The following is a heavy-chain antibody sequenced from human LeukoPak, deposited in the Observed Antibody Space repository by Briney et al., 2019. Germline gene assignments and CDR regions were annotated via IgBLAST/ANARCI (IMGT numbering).Heavy chain of an antibody. CDR1: GFTFSSYA. D-gene: IGHD3-3*01. CDR2: ISSSSSYI. J-gene: IGHJ4*02. Sequence: GGSLRLSCAASGFTFSSYAMSWVRQAQGKGLEWVSSISSSSSYIYYADSVKGRFTISRDNAKNSLYLQMNSLRAEDTAVYYCASNPRKRFLEWLEPDYWGQGTLVTVSS. V-gene: IGHV3-21*01. CDR3: ASNPRKRFLEWLEPDY.